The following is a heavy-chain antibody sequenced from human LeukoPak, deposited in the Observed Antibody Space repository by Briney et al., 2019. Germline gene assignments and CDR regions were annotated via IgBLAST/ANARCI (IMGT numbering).Heavy chain of an antibody. Sequence: PGGSLRLSCAASGITFGTYAMTWVRQAPGKGLEWVSSIHNSGDKTFYSDSVRGRFTISRDNSKSTVYLQMNSLTADDTALYYCAKETGGDWGYFEYWGQGILVTVSS. CDR1: GITFGTYA. V-gene: IGHV3-23*01. CDR2: IHNSGDKT. D-gene: IGHD2-21*01. CDR3: AKETGGDWGYFEY. J-gene: IGHJ4*02.